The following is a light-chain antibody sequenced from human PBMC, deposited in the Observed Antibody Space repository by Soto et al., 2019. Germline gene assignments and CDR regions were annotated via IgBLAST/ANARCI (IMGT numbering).Light chain of an antibody. CDR2: DVS. Sequence: QSALTQPASVSGSPGQSITISCTGTSSDVGGYNYVSWYQQHPGKAPKLMIYDVSNRPSGVSNRFSGSKSGNMASLTISGLQPEDEADYYCSSYTSSSTLEVVFGGGTQLTVL. V-gene: IGLV2-14*01. CDR3: SSYTSSSTLEVV. J-gene: IGLJ2*01. CDR1: SSDVGGYNY.